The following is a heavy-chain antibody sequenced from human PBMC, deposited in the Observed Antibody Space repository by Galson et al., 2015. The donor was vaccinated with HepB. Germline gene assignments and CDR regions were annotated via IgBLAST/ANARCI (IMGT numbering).Heavy chain of an antibody. CDR3: ARRESGYNYYGMDV. Sequence: SVKVSCKASGGSFNNYAFNWVRQAPGRGLEWMGGIIPIFGTANYAQKFQGRVTITADESTSTAYMELSSLRSEDTAVYYCARRESGYNYYGMDVWGQGTTVTVSS. CDR1: GGSFNNYA. J-gene: IGHJ6*02. D-gene: IGHD3-3*01. V-gene: IGHV1-69*13. CDR2: IIPIFGTA.